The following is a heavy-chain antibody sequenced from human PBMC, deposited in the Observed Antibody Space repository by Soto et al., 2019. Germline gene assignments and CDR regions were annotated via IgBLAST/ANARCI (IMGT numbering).Heavy chain of an antibody. D-gene: IGHD3-22*01. CDR3: ASEGPYHSDSSGYSHFDY. Sequence: SVKVSCKASGGTFSSYAISWVRQAPGQGLEWMGGIIPIFGTANYAQKFQGRVTITADESTSTTYMELNSLRSEDTAVYYCASEGPYHSDSSGYSHFDYWG. V-gene: IGHV1-69*13. CDR1: GGTFSSYA. J-gene: IGHJ4*01. CDR2: IIPIFGTA.